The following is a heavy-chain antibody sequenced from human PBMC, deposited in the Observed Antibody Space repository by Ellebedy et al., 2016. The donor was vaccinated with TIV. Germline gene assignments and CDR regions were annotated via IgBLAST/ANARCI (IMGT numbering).Heavy chain of an antibody. Sequence: GESLKISCVASGFNFDSNAMSWVRQTPGKGLEWVAGIGGDDHTHYAHFVEGRFTISRDRSKSTRHLEMRRLGVEDTAVYYCAKDLSWWSANDYWGQGALVTVSS. D-gene: IGHD3-16*01. V-gene: IGHV3-23*01. CDR3: AKDLSWWSANDY. CDR2: IGGDDHT. CDR1: GFNFDSNA. J-gene: IGHJ4*02.